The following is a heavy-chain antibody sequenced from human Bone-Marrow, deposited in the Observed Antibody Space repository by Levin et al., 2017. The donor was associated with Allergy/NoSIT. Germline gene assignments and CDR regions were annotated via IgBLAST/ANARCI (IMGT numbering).Heavy chain of an antibody. D-gene: IGHD5-12*01. V-gene: IGHV4-59*01. CDR3: ARVPPNERSWGYDLGRFDY. Sequence: SQTLSLTCTVSGGSIRSYYWSWIRQPPGKGLEWIGYIYYSGSTNYNPSLKSRVTISVDTSKNQFSLKLSSVTAADTAVYYCARVPPNERSWGYDLGRFDYWGQGTLVTVSS. CDR2: IYYSGST. J-gene: IGHJ4*02. CDR1: GGSIRSYY.